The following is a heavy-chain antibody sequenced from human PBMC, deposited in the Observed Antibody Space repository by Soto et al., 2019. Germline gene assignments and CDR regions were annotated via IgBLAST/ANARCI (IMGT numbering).Heavy chain of an antibody. J-gene: IGHJ5*02. CDR2: IYYSGST. CDR1: CGSISSSRYY. CDR3: ARQGPRRFGEFGWFGP. Sequence: PSETLSLTCTVSCGSISSSRYYWGWIRQPPGKGLEWIGSIYYSGSTYYNPSLKSRVTISVDTSKNQFSLKLSSVTAADTAVYYCARQGPRRFGEFGWFGPWGQGTLVTVSS. D-gene: IGHD3-10*01. V-gene: IGHV4-39*01.